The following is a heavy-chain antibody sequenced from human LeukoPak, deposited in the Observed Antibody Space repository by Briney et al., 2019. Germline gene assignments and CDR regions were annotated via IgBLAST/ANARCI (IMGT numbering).Heavy chain of an antibody. D-gene: IGHD5-18*01. J-gene: IGHJ4*02. CDR3: ARGGRIQLWLLLDFDY. V-gene: IGHV1-2*06. Sequence: ASVKVSCKASGYTFTGYYMHWVRQAPGQGLEWMGRINPNSGGTNYAQKFQGRVTMTRDTSISTAYMELSRLRSDDTAVYYCARGGRIQLWLLLDFDYWGQGTLATVSS. CDR1: GYTFTGYY. CDR2: INPNSGGT.